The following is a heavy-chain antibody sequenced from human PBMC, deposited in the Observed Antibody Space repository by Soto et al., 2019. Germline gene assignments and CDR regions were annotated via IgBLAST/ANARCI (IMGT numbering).Heavy chain of an antibody. CDR2: INAGNGNT. J-gene: IGHJ5*02. D-gene: IGHD3-3*01. Sequence: QVQLVQSGAEVKKPGASVKVSCKASGYTFTSYAMHWVRQAPGQRLEWMGWINAGNGNTKYSQKFQGRVTITRDTSASTAYMELSSLRSEDTAVYYCARGSRPYYFWSGNWFDPGGQGTLVTVSS. CDR1: GYTFTSYA. V-gene: IGHV1-3*01. CDR3: ARGSRPYYFWSGNWFDP.